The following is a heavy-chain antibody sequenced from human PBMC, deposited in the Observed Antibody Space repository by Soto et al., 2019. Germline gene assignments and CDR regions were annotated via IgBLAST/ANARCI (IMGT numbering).Heavy chain of an antibody. CDR3: ARDSGYVSDY. V-gene: IGHV3-74*01. Sequence: PGGSLRLSCAASGFTFSRYWMHWVRQAPGKGLVWVSRIYSDGSSTNYADSVKGRFTISRDNAKNTLYLQMNSLTAEDTAMYYCARDSGYVSDYWGQGTLVTVSS. CDR2: IYSDGSST. J-gene: IGHJ4*02. D-gene: IGHD5-12*01. CDR1: GFTFSRYW.